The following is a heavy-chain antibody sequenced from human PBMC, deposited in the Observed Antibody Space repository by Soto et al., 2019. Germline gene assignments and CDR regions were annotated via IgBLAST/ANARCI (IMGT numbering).Heavy chain of an antibody. Sequence: EVQLLESGGGLVQPGGSLRLSCAASGFTFSSYAMSWVRQAPGKGLEWVSAISGSGGSTYYADSVKGRFTISRDNSKNTLYLQMNSLRAEDTAVYYCAQGLYGSGMFYYYYGMDVWGQGTTVTVSS. J-gene: IGHJ6*02. CDR2: ISGSGGST. V-gene: IGHV3-23*01. CDR1: GFTFSSYA. D-gene: IGHD3-10*01. CDR3: AQGLYGSGMFYYYYGMDV.